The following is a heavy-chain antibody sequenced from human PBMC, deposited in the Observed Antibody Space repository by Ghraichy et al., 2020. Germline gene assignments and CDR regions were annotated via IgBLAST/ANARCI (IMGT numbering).Heavy chain of an antibody. CDR3: VRGDFYYMDV. CDR2: ISSSRTYI. Sequence: GESLNISCAASGFTFNSYSFNWVRQAPGKGLEWVSFISSSRTYIYYADSVKGRFTISRANANNSLFLQMNSLRAEDTAGYFCVRGDFYYMDVWGKGTTVTVSS. CDR1: GFTFNSYS. J-gene: IGHJ6*03. V-gene: IGHV3-21*01. D-gene: IGHD3-3*01.